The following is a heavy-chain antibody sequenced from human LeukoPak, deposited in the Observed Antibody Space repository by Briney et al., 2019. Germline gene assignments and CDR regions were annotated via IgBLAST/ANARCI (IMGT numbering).Heavy chain of an antibody. Sequence: SETLFLTCTVSGGSISSSSYYWGWIRQPPGKGLEWIGSIYYSGSTYYNPSLKSRVTISVDTSKNQFSLKLSSVTAADTAVYYCARTQKTYDFWSGYYGGFDPWGQGTLVTVSS. CDR3: ARTQKTYDFWSGYYGGFDP. D-gene: IGHD3-3*01. J-gene: IGHJ5*02. CDR2: IYYSGST. CDR1: GGSISSSSYY. V-gene: IGHV4-39*07.